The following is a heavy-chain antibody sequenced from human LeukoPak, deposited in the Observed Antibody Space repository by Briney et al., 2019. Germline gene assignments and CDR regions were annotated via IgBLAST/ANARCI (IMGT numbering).Heavy chain of an antibody. V-gene: IGHV3-53*01. CDR2: IYSGGST. CDR1: GFTVSSNY. J-gene: IGHJ3*02. CDR3: ARGLLWFGESPWGYAFDI. D-gene: IGHD3-10*01. Sequence: PGGSLRLSCAASGFTVSSNYMSWVRQAPGKGLAWVSVIYSGGSTYYADSVKGRFTISRDNSKNTLYLQMNSLRAEDTAVYYCARGLLWFGESPWGYAFDIWGQGTMVTVSS.